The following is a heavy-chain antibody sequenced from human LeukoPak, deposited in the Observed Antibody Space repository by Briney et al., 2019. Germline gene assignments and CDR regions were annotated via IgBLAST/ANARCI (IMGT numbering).Heavy chain of an antibody. CDR1: GFTFSSYA. Sequence: GGSLRLSCAAAGFTFSSYAMNWVRQAPGKGLEWVSVISGSGGSTYYADSVKGRFTISRDNSKNTLYLQMNSLRAEDTAVYYCAKDPSSGWSDYWGQGTLVTVSS. CDR3: AKDPSSGWSDY. CDR2: ISGSGGST. V-gene: IGHV3-23*01. D-gene: IGHD6-19*01. J-gene: IGHJ4*02.